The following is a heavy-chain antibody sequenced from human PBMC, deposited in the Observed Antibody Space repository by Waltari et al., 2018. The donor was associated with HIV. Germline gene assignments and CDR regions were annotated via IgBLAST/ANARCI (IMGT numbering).Heavy chain of an antibody. CDR2: INLYSGNR. V-gene: IGHV1-8*01. J-gene: IGHJ4*02. CDR3: VRVAGSIDY. Sequence: QVSLVQSGAEVKKPGASVKVSCKASGYTFTRYDINWVRQATGQGLEWMGWINLYSGNRGYAQKFQGRVTLTKDSTITTAFMELSDLRSDDTAIYYCVRVAGSIDYWGQGTLVTVSS. CDR1: GYTFTRYD.